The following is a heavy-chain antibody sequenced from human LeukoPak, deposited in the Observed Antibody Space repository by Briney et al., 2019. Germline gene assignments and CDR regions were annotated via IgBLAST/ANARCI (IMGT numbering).Heavy chain of an antibody. CDR1: GGSISSGGYS. J-gene: IGHJ4*02. V-gene: IGHV4-30-4*07. D-gene: IGHD3-22*01. CDR2: IYYSGST. CDR3: ARHYYDSSGDTGGFDY. Sequence: PSQTLSLTCAVSGGSISSGGYSWSWIRQPPGKGLEWIGYIYYSGSTYYNPSLKSRVTISVDTSKNQFSLKLSSVTAADTAVYYCARHYYDSSGDTGGFDYWGQGTLVTVSS.